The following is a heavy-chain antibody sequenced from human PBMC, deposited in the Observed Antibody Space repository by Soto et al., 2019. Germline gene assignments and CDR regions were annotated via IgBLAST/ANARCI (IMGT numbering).Heavy chain of an antibody. V-gene: IGHV4-39*01. CDR3: ARHPSDFWFDP. J-gene: IGHJ5*02. Sequence: QLQLQESGPGLVKPSETLSLTCTVSGGSISSSSYFWGWIRQPPGKGLEWSGSIYYSGSTYYNPSLKGRVTVSVDTSKNQFSLKRRSVTAADTAVYYCARHPSDFWFDPWGQGTRVTVSS. CDR2: IYYSGST. D-gene: IGHD2-21*02. CDR1: GGSISSSSYF.